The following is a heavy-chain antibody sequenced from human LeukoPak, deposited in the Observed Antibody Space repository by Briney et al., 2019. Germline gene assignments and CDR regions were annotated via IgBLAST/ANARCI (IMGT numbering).Heavy chain of an antibody. Sequence: GASVKVSCKASGGTFSSYAISWVRQALGQGLEWMGGIIPIFGTANYAQKFQGRVTITADESTSTAYMELSSLRSEDTAVYYCASRPHSSSWYRYNYYGMDVWGQGTTVTVSS. CDR2: IIPIFGTA. D-gene: IGHD6-13*01. J-gene: IGHJ6*02. CDR1: GGTFSSYA. V-gene: IGHV1-69*13. CDR3: ASRPHSSSWYRYNYYGMDV.